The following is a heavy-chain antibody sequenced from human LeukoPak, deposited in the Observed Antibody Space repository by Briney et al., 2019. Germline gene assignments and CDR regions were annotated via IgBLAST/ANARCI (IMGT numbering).Heavy chain of an antibody. D-gene: IGHD3-22*01. CDR1: GHSVSRRDSD. CDR2: IYYSGRT. Sequence: PAETLSLTCSVSGHSVSRRDSDWDWIRQPPGNGLEWFETIYYSGRTYYSPPLKTRVTMSVDPSNNQFSLNLRSVTAADTALYYCARRRYYDGSGYLEWGQGTLLSVSS. CDR3: ARRRYYDGSGYLE. J-gene: IGHJ1*01. V-gene: IGHV4-39*01.